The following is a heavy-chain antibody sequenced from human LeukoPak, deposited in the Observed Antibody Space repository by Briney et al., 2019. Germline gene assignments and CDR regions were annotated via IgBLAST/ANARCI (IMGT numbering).Heavy chain of an antibody. CDR2: ISSSGSTI. V-gene: IGHV3-48*03. J-gene: IGHJ4*02. Sequence: QSGGSLRLSCAASGFTFSSYEMNWVRQAPGKGLEWVSYISSSGSTIYYADSVKGRFTISRDNAKNSLYLQMNSLRAEDTAVYYCARERYSSGWFDYWGQGTLVTVSS. D-gene: IGHD6-19*01. CDR3: ARERYSSGWFDY. CDR1: GFTFSSYE.